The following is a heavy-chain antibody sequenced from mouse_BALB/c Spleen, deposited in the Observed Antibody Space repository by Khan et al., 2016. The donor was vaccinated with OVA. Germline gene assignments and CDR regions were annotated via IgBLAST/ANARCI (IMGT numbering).Heavy chain of an antibody. V-gene: IGHV3-2*02. J-gene: IGHJ3*01. Sequence: EVQLEESGPGLVKPSQSLSLTCTVTGYSITSDYAWNWIRQFPGNKLEWMGYISYSGSTTYNPSLKSRISITRATSKNQFFLQLNSVTTEDTATYYCARWFTYWGQGTLVTVSA. CDR1: GYSITSDYA. CDR3: ARWFTY. CDR2: ISYSGST.